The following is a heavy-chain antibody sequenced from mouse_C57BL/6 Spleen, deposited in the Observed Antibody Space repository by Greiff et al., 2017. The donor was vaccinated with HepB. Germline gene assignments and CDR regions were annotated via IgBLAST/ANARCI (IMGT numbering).Heavy chain of an antibody. CDR3: ARALVDV. Sequence: QVQLQQPGAELVKPGASVKLSCKASGYTFTSYWMQWVKQRPGQGLEWIGEIDPSDSYTNYNQKFKGKATLTVDTSSSTAYMQLSSLTSEDSAVYYCARALVDVWGTGTTVTVSS. V-gene: IGHV1-50*01. CDR1: GYTFTSYW. CDR2: IDPSDSYT. J-gene: IGHJ1*03.